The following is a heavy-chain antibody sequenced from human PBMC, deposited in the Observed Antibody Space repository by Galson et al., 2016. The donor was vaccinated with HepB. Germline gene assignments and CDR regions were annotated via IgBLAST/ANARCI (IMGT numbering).Heavy chain of an antibody. D-gene: IGHD1-7*01. J-gene: IGHJ6*02. V-gene: IGHV1-69*13. CDR1: GGTFSTYP. CDR2: MIPIFRTV. CDR3: ARAEEGTRLYQYYGLDV. Sequence: SVKVSCKASGGTFSTYPISWVRQAPGQGLEWMAGMIPIFRTVDYAQKFQGRVTITADESTSTAYMELSSLRSEDTAVYYCARAEEGTRLYQYYGLDVWGQGTTVTVSS.